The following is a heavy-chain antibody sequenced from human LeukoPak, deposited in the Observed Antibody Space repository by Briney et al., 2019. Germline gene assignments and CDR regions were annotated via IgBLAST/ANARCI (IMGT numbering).Heavy chain of an antibody. CDR2: ISSGGIGTI. J-gene: IGHJ6*02. CDR1: EFTFSSYS. V-gene: IGHV3-48*04. Sequence: GGSLRLSCAASEFTFSSYSMNWVRQAPGKGLEWVSYISSGGIGTIYYADSVKGRFAISRDNAKKSLYLQMDNLRAEDTAVYYCARNRFYSMDVWGQGTTVTVSS. D-gene: IGHD2/OR15-2a*01. CDR3: ARNRFYSMDV.